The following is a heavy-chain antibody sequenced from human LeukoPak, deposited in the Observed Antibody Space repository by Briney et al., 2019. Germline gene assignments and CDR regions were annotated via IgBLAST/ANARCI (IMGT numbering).Heavy chain of an antibody. CDR1: GGSISSSSYY. J-gene: IGHJ5*02. V-gene: IGHV4-39*01. D-gene: IGHD3-9*01. Sequence: SETLSLTCTVSGGSISSSSYYWGWIRQPPGKGLEWIGSIYYSGSTYYNPSLKSRVTISVDTSKNQFSLKLSSVTAADTAVYYCARKYYDILTGYYLPWFDPWGQGTLVTVSS. CDR2: IYYSGST. CDR3: ARKYYDILTGYYLPWFDP.